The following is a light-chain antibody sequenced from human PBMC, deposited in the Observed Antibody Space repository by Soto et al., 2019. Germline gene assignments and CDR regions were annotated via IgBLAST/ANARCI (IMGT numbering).Light chain of an antibody. CDR3: AAWDDRLTVV. J-gene: IGLJ2*01. V-gene: IGLV1-44*01. CDR1: SSNIGTNT. CDR2: SNN. Sequence: QSVLTQPPSASGTPGQRVTISCSGSSSNIGTNTVNWYQHLPGTAPKLLIHSNNQRPSGVPDRFSGSNSGTSASLAISGLQSEDEADYYCAAWDDRLTVVFGGGTKLTVL.